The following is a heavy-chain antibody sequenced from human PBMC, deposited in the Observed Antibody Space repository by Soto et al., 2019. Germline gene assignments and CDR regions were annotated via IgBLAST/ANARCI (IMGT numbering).Heavy chain of an antibody. Sequence: QVQLQESGPGLVKPSQTLSLTCTVSGGSISSGGYYWSWIRQHPGKGLEWIGYIYYSGSTYYNPSLKSRVTISVDTSKNQFSLKLSYVTAADTAVYYCARVSSDFWSGQYFDYWGQGTLVTVSS. CDR1: GGSISSGGYY. J-gene: IGHJ4*02. D-gene: IGHD3-3*01. V-gene: IGHV4-31*03. CDR2: IYYSGST. CDR3: ARVSSDFWSGQYFDY.